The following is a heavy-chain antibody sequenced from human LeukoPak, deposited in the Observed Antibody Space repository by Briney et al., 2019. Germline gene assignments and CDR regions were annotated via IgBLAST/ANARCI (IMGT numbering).Heavy chain of an antibody. CDR1: GYSISSGYY. CDR3: ARDRVGQQLVGRKNNYYYMDV. J-gene: IGHJ6*03. V-gene: IGHV4-38-2*02. Sequence: SETLSLTCTVSGYSISSGYYWGWIRQPPGKGLEWIGSIYHSGSTYYNPSLKSRVTISVDTSKNQFSLKLSSVTAADTAVYYCARDRVGQQLVGRKNNYYYMDVWGKGTTVTISS. D-gene: IGHD6-13*01. CDR2: IYHSGST.